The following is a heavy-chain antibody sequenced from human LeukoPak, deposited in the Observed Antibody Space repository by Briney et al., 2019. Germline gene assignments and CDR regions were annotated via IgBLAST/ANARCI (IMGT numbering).Heavy chain of an antibody. Sequence: SETLSLTCAVYVGSFSGYYWSWIRQPPGKGLEWIGEINHSGSTNYNPSIKSRVTISVYTSKNQFSLKLSSVTAADTAVYYCARGRENLYIVATRDEYYYGMDVWGQGTTVTVSS. CDR2: INHSGST. D-gene: IGHD5-12*01. J-gene: IGHJ6*02. V-gene: IGHV4-34*01. CDR1: VGSFSGYY. CDR3: ARGRENLYIVATRDEYYYGMDV.